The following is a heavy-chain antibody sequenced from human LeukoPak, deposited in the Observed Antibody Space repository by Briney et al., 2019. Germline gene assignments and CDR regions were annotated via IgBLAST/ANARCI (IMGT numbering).Heavy chain of an antibody. Sequence: GGSLRLSCVASGFTFSRDSMNWVRQAPGEGLEWVSYIDNTSGYIYYADSVKGRFTISRDNARNSLYLQMNNLSAEDTAVYYCAGRALTSATQIEYRGIVWYFDLWGRGTLATVSS. CDR3: AGRALTSATQIEYRGIVWYFDL. CDR2: IDNTSGYI. CDR1: GFTFSRDS. V-gene: IGHV3-21*01. D-gene: IGHD3-16*02. J-gene: IGHJ2*01.